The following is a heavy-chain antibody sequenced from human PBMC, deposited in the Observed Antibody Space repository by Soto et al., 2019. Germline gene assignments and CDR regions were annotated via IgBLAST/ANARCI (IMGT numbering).Heavy chain of an antibody. CDR3: ANLEDTAMVFDY. J-gene: IGHJ4*02. Sequence: EVQLVESGGGLVQPGGSLRLSCAASGFTFSSYSMNWVRQAPGKGLEWVSYISSSSSTIYYADSVKGRFTISRDNAKNSRYLQMNSLRDEDTAVYYCANLEDTAMVFDYWGQGTLVTVSS. CDR2: ISSSSSTI. V-gene: IGHV3-48*02. D-gene: IGHD5-18*01. CDR1: GFTFSSYS.